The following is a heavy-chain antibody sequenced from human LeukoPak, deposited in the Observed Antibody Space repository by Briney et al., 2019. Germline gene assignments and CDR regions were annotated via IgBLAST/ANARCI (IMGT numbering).Heavy chain of an antibody. Sequence: GGSLRLSCAASGFTFSSYSMNWVRQAPGEGLEWVSYISSLSGTIYYTDSVKGRFTISRDNAKNSLYLQMDSLRAEDTAVYYCARHGTYYYDSSGYSRGGYYYYYMDVWGKGTTVTISS. CDR1: GFTFSSYS. V-gene: IGHV3-48*01. CDR2: ISSLSGTI. D-gene: IGHD3-22*01. CDR3: ARHGTYYYDSSGYSRGGYYYYYMDV. J-gene: IGHJ6*03.